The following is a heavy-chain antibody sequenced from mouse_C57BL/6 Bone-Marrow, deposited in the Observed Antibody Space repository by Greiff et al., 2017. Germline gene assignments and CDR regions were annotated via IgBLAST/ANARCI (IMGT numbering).Heavy chain of an antibody. D-gene: IGHD1-1*01. J-gene: IGHJ3*01. V-gene: IGHV1-81*01. CDR1: GYTFTSYG. CDR3: ARCYYGSSYWFAY. CDR2: IYPRSGNT. Sequence: VQLQQSGAELARPGASVKLSCKASGYTFTSYGISWVKQRTGQGLEWIGEIYPRSGNTYYNEKFKGKATLTADKSSSTAYMELRSLTSEDSAVYFCARCYYGSSYWFAYWGQGTLVTVSA.